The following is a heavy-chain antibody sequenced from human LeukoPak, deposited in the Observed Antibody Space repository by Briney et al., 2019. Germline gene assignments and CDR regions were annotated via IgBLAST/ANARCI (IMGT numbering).Heavy chain of an antibody. V-gene: IGHV4-4*02. J-gene: IGHJ5*02. Sequence: SGTLSLTCAVSGDSISRTNYWTWVRQPPGKGLEWIGEVYNRGGTNYNPSLKSRVTISLDKSKSQFSLKMNSVTAADTAVYYCARNVGNSAYDTWGQGTLVTVSS. CDR1: GDSISRTNY. CDR3: ARNVGNSAYDT. D-gene: IGHD4-23*01. CDR2: VYNRGGT.